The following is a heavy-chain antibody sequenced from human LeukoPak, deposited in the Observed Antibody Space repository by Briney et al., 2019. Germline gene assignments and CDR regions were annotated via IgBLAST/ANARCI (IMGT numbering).Heavy chain of an antibody. J-gene: IGHJ4*02. D-gene: IGHD3-22*01. CDR2: ISAYNGNT. CDR1: GYTFTSYG. V-gene: IGHV1-18*01. CDR3: ARVTRPYYYDSSGSYFDY. Sequence: GASVAVSCTASGYTFTSYGISWMRQAPGQGLEWMGWISAYNGNTNYAQKLQGRVTMTTDTSTSTAYMELRSLRSDDTAVYYCARVTRPYYYDSSGSYFDYWGQGTLVTVSS.